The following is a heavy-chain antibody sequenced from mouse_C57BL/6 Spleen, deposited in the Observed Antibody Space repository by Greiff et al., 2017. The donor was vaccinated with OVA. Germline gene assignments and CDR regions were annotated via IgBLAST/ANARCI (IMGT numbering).Heavy chain of an antibody. J-gene: IGHJ4*01. CDR2: IRSKSSNYAT. Sequence: EVQLVESGGGLVQPKGSLKLSCAASGFTFNTYAMHWVRQAPGKGLEWVARIRSKSSNYATYYADSVKDRFTISRDDSQSMLYLQMNNLKTEDTAMYYCVRDESSYYSTTGYAMDYWGQGTSVTVSS. V-gene: IGHV10-3*01. D-gene: IGHD2-5*01. CDR1: GFTFNTYA. CDR3: VRDESSYYSTTGYAMDY.